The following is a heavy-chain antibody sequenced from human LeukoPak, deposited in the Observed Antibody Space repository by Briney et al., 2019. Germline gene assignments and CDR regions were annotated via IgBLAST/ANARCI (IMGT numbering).Heavy chain of an antibody. V-gene: IGHV7-4-1*02. CDR3: ARHLLDYYYMDV. Sequence: GASVRVSCKASGYTFTSYAMNWVRQAPGKGLEWMGWINTKSGNKKYAEGFTGRFVFSLDNSVSTAYLQISSLKAEDAAVYYCARHLLDYYYMDVWGKGTTVTVSS. J-gene: IGHJ6*03. CDR2: INTKSGNK. CDR1: GYTFTSYA.